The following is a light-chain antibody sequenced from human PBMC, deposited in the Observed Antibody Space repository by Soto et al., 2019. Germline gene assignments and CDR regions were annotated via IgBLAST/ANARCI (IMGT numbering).Light chain of an antibody. CDR2: AAS. CDR1: QSISNY. Sequence: DIQMTQSPSSLSTSVGDRVTITCRASQSISNYLNWYQQKPGKVPKLLIYAASRLQSGVPSRFSGSGSGTDFTLTISRLEPEDFAVYYCQQYGSSPGTFGQGTKLEIK. CDR3: QQYGSSPGT. V-gene: IGKV1-39*01. J-gene: IGKJ2*01.